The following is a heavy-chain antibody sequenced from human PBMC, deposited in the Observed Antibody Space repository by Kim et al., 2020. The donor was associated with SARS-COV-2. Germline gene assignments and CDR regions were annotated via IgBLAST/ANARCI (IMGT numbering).Heavy chain of an antibody. J-gene: IGHJ4*01. CDR1: GYTFTAYF. CDR2: INPSSGAT. CDR3: ATEEAIFEMGIGSWQYYFNS. V-gene: IGHV1-2*02. D-gene: IGHD3-3*01. Sequence: ASVKVSCKDSGYTFTAYFIHWVRQAPGQGLEWLGWINPSSGATNYAQKFEGRVTMTSDTSISTAYLDLSILRSDDTAMYYCATEEAIFEMGIGSWQYYFNSWGKGTLVTVS.